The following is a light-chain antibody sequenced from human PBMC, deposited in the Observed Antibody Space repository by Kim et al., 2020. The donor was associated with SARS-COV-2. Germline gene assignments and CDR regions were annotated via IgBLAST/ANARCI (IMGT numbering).Light chain of an antibody. V-gene: IGKV3-20*01. CDR1: QSVSSSY. CDR3: QQYGSSLYS. Sequence: VAPGERATLSCKASQSVSSSYLAWYQQKPGQAPRLLIYGASSRATGIPDRFSGSGSGTDFTLTISRLEPEDFAVYYCQQYGSSLYSFGQGTKLEI. CDR2: GAS. J-gene: IGKJ2*03.